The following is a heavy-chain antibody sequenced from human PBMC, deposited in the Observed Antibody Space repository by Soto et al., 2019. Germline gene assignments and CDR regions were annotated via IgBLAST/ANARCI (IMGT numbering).Heavy chain of an antibody. J-gene: IGHJ2*01. CDR1: GYSFTSYG. CDR3: ARQRPVCGDWYFDL. Sequence: ASVKVSCKASGYSFTSYGSSWVRQAPGQGLEWMGWISAYNGNTNYAQRLQGRVTMTTDTSTSTAYMELRSLRSDDTAVYYCARQRPVCGDWYFDLWGRGTLVTVSS. D-gene: IGHD6-25*01. CDR2: ISAYNGNT. V-gene: IGHV1-18*01.